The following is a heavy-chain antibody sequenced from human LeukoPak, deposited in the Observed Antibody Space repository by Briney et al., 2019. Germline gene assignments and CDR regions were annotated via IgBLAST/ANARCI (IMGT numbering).Heavy chain of an antibody. CDR3: ARDPPGPASSTWIPPGY. CDR1: GFTFSNYG. CDR2: ISSSSSYI. V-gene: IGHV3-21*01. D-gene: IGHD5-12*01. Sequence: GGSLRLSCAASGFTFSNYGRNWVRQAPGKGLEWVSSISSSSSYIYYADSVKGRFTISRDNAKNSLYLQMNSLRAEDTAVYYCARDPPGPASSTWIPPGYWGQGTLVTVSS. J-gene: IGHJ4*02.